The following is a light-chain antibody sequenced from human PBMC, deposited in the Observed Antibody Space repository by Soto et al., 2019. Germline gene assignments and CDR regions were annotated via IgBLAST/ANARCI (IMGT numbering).Light chain of an antibody. CDR2: GAS. V-gene: IGKV3-20*01. CDR1: QSVSSSY. Sequence: FTQSPATLSLYPGESSTLSCRASQSVSSSYLAWYQQKPGQAPRLLSYGASSRATGIPDRFSGSGSGTDFTLTISRLEPEDFAVYYCQQYGSSPLTSGGGTKVDIK. CDR3: QQYGSSPLT. J-gene: IGKJ4*01.